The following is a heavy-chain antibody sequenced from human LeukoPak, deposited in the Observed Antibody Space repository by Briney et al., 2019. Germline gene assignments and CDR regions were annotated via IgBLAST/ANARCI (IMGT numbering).Heavy chain of an antibody. CDR2: IYYSGST. CDR1: GGSISSYY. CDR3: ARVPAYYDILTGYSTDWYFDL. Sequence: KPSETLSLTCTVSGGSISSYYWSWIRQPPGKGLEWIGYIYYSGSTNYNPSLKSRVTISVDTSKNQFSLKLSSVTAADTAVYYCARVPAYYDILTGYSTDWYFDLWGRGTLVTVSS. V-gene: IGHV4-59*01. J-gene: IGHJ2*01. D-gene: IGHD3-9*01.